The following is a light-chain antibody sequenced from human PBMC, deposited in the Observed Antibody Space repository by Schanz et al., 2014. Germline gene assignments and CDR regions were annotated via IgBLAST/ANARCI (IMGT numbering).Light chain of an antibody. J-gene: IGKJ2*02. V-gene: IGKV3-20*01. CDR2: GAS. CDR1: QSVSSNS. Sequence: EIVLTQSPATLSLSPGERATLSCRASQSVSSNSFAWYQQKPGQAPRLLIYGASSRATGIPDRFSGSGSGTDFTLTISRLEPEDFAVYYCQQYGSSPCTFGQGTKLEIK. CDR3: QQYGSSPCT.